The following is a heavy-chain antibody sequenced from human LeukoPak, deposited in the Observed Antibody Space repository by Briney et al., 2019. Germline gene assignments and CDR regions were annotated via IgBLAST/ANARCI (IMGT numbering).Heavy chain of an antibody. CDR2: IYYSGST. V-gene: IGHV4-59*01. CDR3: ARGPENMVRGVINDY. CDR1: GGSISSYY. J-gene: IGHJ4*02. Sequence: SETLSLTCTVSGGSISSYYWSWIRQPPGKGLEWIGYIYYSGSTNYNPSLKSRVTISVDTSKNQFSLKLSSVTAEDTAVYYCARGPENMVRGVINDYWGQGTLVTVSS. D-gene: IGHD3-10*01.